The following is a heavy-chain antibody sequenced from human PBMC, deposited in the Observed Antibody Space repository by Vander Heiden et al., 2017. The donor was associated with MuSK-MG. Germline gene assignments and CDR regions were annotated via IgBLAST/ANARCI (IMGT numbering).Heavy chain of an antibody. CDR1: GFTFSSNY. CDR2: IYSGGST. D-gene: IGHD5-12*01. CDR3: ARTRGYSGYDWGFDY. J-gene: IGHJ4*02. V-gene: IGHV3-53*01. Sequence: EVQLVESGGGLIQPGGSLRLSCAASGFTFSSNYMSWVRQAPGKGLEWVSVIYSGGSTYYADSVKGRFTISRDNSKNTLYLQMNSLRAEDTAVYYCARTRGYSGYDWGFDYWGQGTLVTVSS.